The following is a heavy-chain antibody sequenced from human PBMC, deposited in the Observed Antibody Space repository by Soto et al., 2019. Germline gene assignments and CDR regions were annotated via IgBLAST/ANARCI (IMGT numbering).Heavy chain of an antibody. D-gene: IGHD5-18*01. Sequence: QAQLVESGGGVVQPGRSLRLSCAASGFTFSSYGMHWVRQAPGTGLGWVAVISYDGGLQHYADSVKGRFTISRDNSKNMVCLQMSSLRAEDTAVYYCVSDRGYGHASVPYSWGQGTLVSVSS. V-gene: IGHV3-30*03. J-gene: IGHJ4*02. CDR3: VSDRGYGHASVPYS. CDR2: ISYDGGLQ. CDR1: GFTFSSYG.